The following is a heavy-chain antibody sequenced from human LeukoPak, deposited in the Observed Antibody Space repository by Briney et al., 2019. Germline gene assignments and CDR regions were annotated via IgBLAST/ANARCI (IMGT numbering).Heavy chain of an antibody. J-gene: IGHJ2*01. CDR1: GFTFSSYW. D-gene: IGHD1-26*01. CDR2: IKQDGGEK. Sequence: GGSLRLSCAASGFTFSSYWMSWVRQAPGKGLEWVANIKQDGGEKYYVDSVKGRFTISRDNAKNSLYLQMNSLRAEDTAVYYCARDQRGWELLSRLRQFYWYFDLWGRGTLVTVSS. CDR3: ARDQRGWELLSRLRQFYWYFDL. V-gene: IGHV3-7*01.